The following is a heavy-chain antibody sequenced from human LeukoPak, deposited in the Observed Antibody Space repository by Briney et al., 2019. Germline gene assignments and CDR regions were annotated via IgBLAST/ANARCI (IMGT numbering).Heavy chain of an antibody. V-gene: IGHV1-8*01. CDR3: ARLPQTPDYYTLGGYYYLGY. CDR1: RYTFTSYD. J-gene: IGHJ4*02. Sequence: RASVKVSCKASRYTFTSYDNNWVREAAGHGHERMGWMNPNTGRTSYAQKFQGRITMTRDTSINTAYMELTNLRSEDTAIYDCARLPQTPDYYTLGGYYYLGYWGQGTPVTVSS. D-gene: IGHD3-10*01. CDR2: MNPNTGRT.